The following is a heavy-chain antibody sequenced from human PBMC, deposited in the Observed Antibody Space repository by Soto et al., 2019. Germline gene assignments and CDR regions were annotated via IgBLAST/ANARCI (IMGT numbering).Heavy chain of an antibody. CDR2: IYYSGST. J-gene: IGHJ3*01. Sequence: QVQLQESGPGLVKPSETLSLTCTVSGGSVSSGSYYWSWIRQPPGKGLEWIGYIYYSGSTNYNPSLKSRVTISVDTSKNQFSLKLSSVTAADTAVYYCARDRYAYGSGYTVGVWGQGTMVTVSS. CDR1: GGSVSSGSYY. D-gene: IGHD3-10*01. CDR3: ARDRYAYGSGYTVGV. V-gene: IGHV4-61*01.